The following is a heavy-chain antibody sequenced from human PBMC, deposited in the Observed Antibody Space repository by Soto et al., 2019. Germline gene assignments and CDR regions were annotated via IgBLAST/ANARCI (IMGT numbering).Heavy chain of an antibody. J-gene: IGHJ4*02. CDR2: ITDSGYTA. V-gene: IGHV3-23*01. D-gene: IGHD6-19*01. CDR1: GFSFGTFV. Sequence: VVSLRISCAASGFSFGTFVMTWFRQAPGGGLEWVASITDSGYTASYAETVEGRFTVSRDNSKNKLHLQMNDLRPEDTATYYCAKNGQWLATPPEAWGQGTLVTVSS. CDR3: AKNGQWLATPPEA.